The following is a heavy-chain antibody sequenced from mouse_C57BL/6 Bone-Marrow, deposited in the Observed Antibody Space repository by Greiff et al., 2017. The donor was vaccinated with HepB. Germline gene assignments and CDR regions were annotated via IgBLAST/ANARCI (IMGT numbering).Heavy chain of an antibody. J-gene: IGHJ2*01. CDR1: GYTFTDYY. CDR2: INPNNGGT. V-gene: IGHV1-26*01. Sequence: EVQLQQSGPELVKPGASVKISCKASGYTFTDYYMNWVKQSHGKSLEWIGDINPNNGGTSYNQKFTGKATLTVDKSSSTAYMELRSLTSEDSAVYYCARGITTVVATVDYWGQGTTLTVSS. D-gene: IGHD1-1*01. CDR3: ARGITTVVATVDY.